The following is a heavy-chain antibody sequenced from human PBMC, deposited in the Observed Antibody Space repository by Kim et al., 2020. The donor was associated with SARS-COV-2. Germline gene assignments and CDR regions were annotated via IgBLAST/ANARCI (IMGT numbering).Heavy chain of an antibody. D-gene: IGHD1-26*01. Sequence: SETLSLTCTVSGGSISSSSYYWGWIRQPPGKGLEWIGSIYYSGSTYYNPSLKSRVTISVDTSKTQFSLKLSSVTAADTAVYYCARHGRIVGATQSDYYYYGMDVWGQGTTVTVSS. CDR1: GGSISSSSYY. J-gene: IGHJ6*02. CDR2: IYYSGST. CDR3: ARHGRIVGATQSDYYYYGMDV. V-gene: IGHV4-39*01.